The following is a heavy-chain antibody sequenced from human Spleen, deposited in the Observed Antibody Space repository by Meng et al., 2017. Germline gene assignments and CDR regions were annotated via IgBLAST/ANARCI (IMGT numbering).Heavy chain of an antibody. D-gene: IGHD3-10*01. V-gene: IGHV3-74*01. CDR3: AREGAGETPFDY. CDR1: RFPFSTYW. Sequence: GESLKISCAASRFPFSTYWMHWVRQAPGKGLVWVSRINSDGGSTRYADSVKGRFSISRDNAKNTLYLQMNRLRVEDTAVYYCAREGAGETPFDYWGQGTLVTVSS. CDR2: INSDGGST. J-gene: IGHJ4*02.